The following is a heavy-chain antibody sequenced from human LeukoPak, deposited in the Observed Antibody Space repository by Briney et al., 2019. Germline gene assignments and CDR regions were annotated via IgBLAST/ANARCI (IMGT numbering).Heavy chain of an antibody. D-gene: IGHD3-22*01. J-gene: IGHJ4*02. V-gene: IGHV3-23*01. CDR3: ARDDSSGYYPSGY. CDR2: ISGSGDNT. Sequence: GGSLRLSCAASEFTFSSYAMQWVRQAPGKGLEWVSAISGSGDNTYYADSVKGRFTISRDNSKNTLYLQLNSLRADDTALYYCARDDSSGYYPSGYWGQGTLVTVSS. CDR1: EFTFSSYA.